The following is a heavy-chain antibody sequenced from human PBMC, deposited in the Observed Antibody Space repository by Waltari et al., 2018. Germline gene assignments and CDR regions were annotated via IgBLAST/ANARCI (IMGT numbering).Heavy chain of an antibody. Sequence: QVQLQESGPGLVKPSETLSLTCTVSGGSISSYYWSWIRQPPGKGLEWIGYIYYSGSTNDNPSLKSRVTISVDTSKNQFSLKLSSVTAADTAVYYCARGLPDTHYYYYYYMDVWGKGTTVTVSS. D-gene: IGHD3-9*01. CDR1: GGSISSYY. V-gene: IGHV4-59*01. CDR3: ARGLPDTHYYYYYYMDV. J-gene: IGHJ6*03. CDR2: IYYSGST.